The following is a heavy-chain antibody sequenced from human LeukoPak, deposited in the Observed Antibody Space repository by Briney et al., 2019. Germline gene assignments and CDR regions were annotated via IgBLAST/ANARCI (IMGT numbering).Heavy chain of an antibody. V-gene: IGHV3-23*01. J-gene: IGHJ4*02. CDR2: ISGSGGST. Sequence: PGGSLRLSCAASGFTFSSYGMSWVRQAPGKGLEWVSAISGSGGSTYYADSVKGRFTISRDNSKNTLYLQMNSLRAEDTAVYYCAKGQLLWFGEGSFDYWGQGTLVTVSS. CDR3: AKGQLLWFGEGSFDY. CDR1: GFTFSSYG. D-gene: IGHD3-10*01.